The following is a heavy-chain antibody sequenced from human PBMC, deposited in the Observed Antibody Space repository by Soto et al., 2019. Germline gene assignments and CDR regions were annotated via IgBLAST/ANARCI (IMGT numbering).Heavy chain of an antibody. CDR2: IYHSVST. Sequence: QLQLQESGSGLVKPSQTLSLTCAVSGGSISSGGYSWSWIRQPPGKGLEGIGYIYHSVSTYYNTSLKSRVTISVDRSKNQFSLKLSSVTAADTAVYYCASGRTTALDYWGQGTLVTVSS. CDR3: ASGRTTALDY. CDR1: GGSISSGGYS. V-gene: IGHV4-30-2*01. D-gene: IGHD4-17*01. J-gene: IGHJ4*02.